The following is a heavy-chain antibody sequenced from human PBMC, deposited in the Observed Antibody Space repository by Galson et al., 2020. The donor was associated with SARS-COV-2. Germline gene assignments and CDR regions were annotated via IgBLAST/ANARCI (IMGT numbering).Heavy chain of an antibody. Sequence: GESLKISCKGSGYSFADYWIGWVRQMPGKGLQWLGVIYPGDSYTIYSPSFQGQVTVSADKSINTAYLQWSSLEASDTAMYYCTRHGASDGWYEGIDYWGQGTLVTVSS. CDR3: TRHGASDGWYEGIDY. CDR2: IYPGDSYT. V-gene: IGHV5-51*01. D-gene: IGHD6-19*01. J-gene: IGHJ4*02. CDR1: GYSFADYW.